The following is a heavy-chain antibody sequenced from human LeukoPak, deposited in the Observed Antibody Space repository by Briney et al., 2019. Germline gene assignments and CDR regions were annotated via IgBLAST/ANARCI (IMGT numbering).Heavy chain of an antibody. CDR3: ASINGRYSSGGGGLDY. Sequence: PGESLKISCKGSGYSFTSYWIGWVRQMPGKGLEWMGIIYPGDSDTRYSPSFQGQVTISADKSISTAYLQWSSLKASDTAMYYCASINGRYSSGGGGLDYWGQGTLVTVSS. V-gene: IGHV5-51*01. CDR1: GYSFTSYW. D-gene: IGHD6-19*01. CDR2: IYPGDSDT. J-gene: IGHJ4*02.